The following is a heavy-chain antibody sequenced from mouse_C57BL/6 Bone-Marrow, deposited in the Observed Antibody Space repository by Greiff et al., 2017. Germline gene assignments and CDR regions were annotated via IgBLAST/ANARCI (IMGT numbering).Heavy chain of an antibody. CDR3: EACDV. CDR2: IDPSDSYT. CDR1: GYTFTSYW. J-gene: IGHJ1*03. Sequence: VQLQQPGAELVKPGASVKLSCKASGYTFTSYWMQWVKQRPGQGLEWIGEIDPSDSYTNYNQKFKGKATLTVDTSSSTAYMQLSSLTSEDSAVYYCEACDVWGTGTTVTVSS. V-gene: IGHV1-50*01. D-gene: IGHD3-2*02.